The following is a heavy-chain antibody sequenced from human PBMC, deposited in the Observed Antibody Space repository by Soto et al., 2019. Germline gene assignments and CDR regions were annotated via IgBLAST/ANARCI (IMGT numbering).Heavy chain of an antibody. CDR1: GFTFRNYG. Sequence: EVDLVESGGGLVQSGGSLRLSCAASGFTFRNYGMNWVRQDRGKGLEWVSYIGIGSSTTYYADSVKGRFTISRDNAKNSLYLQMNSLRAEDTAVYYCARDQLYYNDISGRPLNAFDVWGQGTMVTVSS. J-gene: IGHJ3*01. CDR2: IGIGSSTT. V-gene: IGHV3-48*01. D-gene: IGHD3-22*01. CDR3: ARDQLYYNDISGRPLNAFDV.